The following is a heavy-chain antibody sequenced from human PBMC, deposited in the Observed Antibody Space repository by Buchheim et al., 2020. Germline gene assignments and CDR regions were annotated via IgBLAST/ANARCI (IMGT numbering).Heavy chain of an antibody. J-gene: IGHJ4*02. CDR3: TTGGGGIVVVPAAIPLDY. V-gene: IGHV3-15*01. CDR2: IKSKADGGTT. D-gene: IGHD2-2*02. Sequence: EVQLVESGGGLVKPGGSLRLSCTASGFTFSNAYMSWVRQAPGKGLEWVGRIKSKADGGTTDYAAPVKGRFTISRDDSKNTLYLQMNSLKTEDTAVYYCTTGGGGIVVVPAAIPLDYWGQGTL. CDR1: GFTFSNAY.